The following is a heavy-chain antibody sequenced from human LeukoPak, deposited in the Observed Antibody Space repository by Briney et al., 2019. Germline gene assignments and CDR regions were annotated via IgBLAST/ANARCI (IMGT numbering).Heavy chain of an antibody. CDR3: ARDQHYDVLTAFGLDV. V-gene: IGHV3-30*02. D-gene: IGHD3-9*01. Sequence: GGSLRLSCAASGFTFSSFGMHWARQAPGKGLEWVAFIRYGGTNEYYADSVKGRFTISRDNPKNTLSLLMNGLRVEDTAVYYCARDQHYDVLTAFGLDVWGQGTTVTVSS. CDR1: GFTFSSFG. J-gene: IGHJ6*02. CDR2: IRYGGTNE.